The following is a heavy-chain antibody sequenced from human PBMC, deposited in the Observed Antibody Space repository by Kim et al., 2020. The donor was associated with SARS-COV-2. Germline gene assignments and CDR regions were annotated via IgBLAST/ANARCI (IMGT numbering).Heavy chain of an antibody. CDR1: GYSFTSYW. Sequence: GESLKISCKGSGYSFTSYWIGWVRQMPGKGLEWMGIIYPGDSDTRYSPSFQGQVTISADKSISTAYLQWSSLKASDTAMYYCARCCSSGYHTQDDDFDIWGQGTMVTVSS. V-gene: IGHV5-51*01. D-gene: IGHD3-22*01. CDR2: IYPGDSDT. CDR3: ARCCSSGYHTQDDDFDI. J-gene: IGHJ3*02.